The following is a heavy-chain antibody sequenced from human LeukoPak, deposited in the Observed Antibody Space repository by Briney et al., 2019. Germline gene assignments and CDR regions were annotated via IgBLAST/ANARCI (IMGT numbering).Heavy chain of an antibody. CDR3: ARGGSYWSHYYYYGMDV. D-gene: IGHD1-26*01. J-gene: IGHJ6*02. CDR2: INHSGST. CDR1: GGSFSGYY. V-gene: IGHV4-34*01. Sequence: SETLSLTCAVYGGSFSGYYWSWIRQPPGKGLERIGEINHSGSTNYNPSLKSRVTISVDTSKNQFSLKLSSVTAADTAVYYCARGGSYWSHYYYYGMDVWGQGTTVTVSS.